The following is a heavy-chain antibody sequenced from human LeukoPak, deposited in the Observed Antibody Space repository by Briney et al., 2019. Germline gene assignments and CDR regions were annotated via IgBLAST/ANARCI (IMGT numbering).Heavy chain of an antibody. D-gene: IGHD3-10*01. V-gene: IGHV3-30-3*01. J-gene: IGHJ4*02. CDR1: GFTFSSYA. CDR3: AKDHLSYYGSGTDFDY. Sequence: GGSLRLSCAASGFTFSSYAMHWVRQAPGKGLEWVAVISYDGSNKYYADSVKGRFTISRDNSKNTLYLQMNSLRAEDTAVYYCAKDHLSYYGSGTDFDYWGQGTLVTVSS. CDR2: ISYDGSNK.